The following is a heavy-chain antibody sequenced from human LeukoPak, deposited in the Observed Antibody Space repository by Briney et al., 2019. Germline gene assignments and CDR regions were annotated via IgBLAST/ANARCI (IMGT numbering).Heavy chain of an antibody. D-gene: IGHD3-10*01. V-gene: IGHV3-74*01. J-gene: IGHJ4*02. Sequence: GGSLRLSCAASGFTFSTYWMHWVRQGPGKGPVWVSRINPDGSGTSHADSVKGRFTISRDNSKNTLYLQMNSLRAEDTAVYYCAKELTNYYGSGSYSPPFDYWGQGTLVTVSS. CDR2: INPDGSGT. CDR3: AKELTNYYGSGSYSPPFDY. CDR1: GFTFSTYW.